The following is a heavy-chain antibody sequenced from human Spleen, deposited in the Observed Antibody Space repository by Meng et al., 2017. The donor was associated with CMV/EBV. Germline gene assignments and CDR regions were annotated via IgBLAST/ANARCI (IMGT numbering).Heavy chain of an antibody. V-gene: IGHV3-49*04. D-gene: IGHD2-2*01. CDR1: GFTFGDYA. CDR3: TRDRGYCRSTRCYTSDFQD. CDR2: TRSKAYGGTT. Sequence: GESLKISCTTSGFTFGDYAMSWVRQAPGKGLEWVGFTRSKAYGGTTEYAASVKGRFIISRDDSKSIAYLQMNSLKTEDTAVYYCTRDRGYCRSTRCYTSDFQDWGQGTMVTVSS. J-gene: IGHJ3*01.